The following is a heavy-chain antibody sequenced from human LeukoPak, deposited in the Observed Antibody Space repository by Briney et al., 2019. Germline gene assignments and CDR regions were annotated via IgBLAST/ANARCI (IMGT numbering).Heavy chain of an antibody. CDR1: GGTFSSYA. CDR3: ARSLTVMVTFNL. Sequence: ASVKVSCKASGGTFSSYAISWVRQAPGQGLEWMGGIIPIFGTANYAQKFQGRVTITADKSTSTAYMELSSLRSEDTAVYYCARSLTVMVTFNLWGQGTLVTVSS. J-gene: IGHJ4*02. CDR2: IIPIFGTA. D-gene: IGHD5-18*01. V-gene: IGHV1-69*06.